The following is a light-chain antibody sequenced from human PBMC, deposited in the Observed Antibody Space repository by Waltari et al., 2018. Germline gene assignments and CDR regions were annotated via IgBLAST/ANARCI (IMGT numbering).Light chain of an antibody. CDR1: QSVGKY. CDR3: QHYVRLPAT. Sequence: EIVLTQSPGTLSLSPGERATLSCWASQSVGKYLAWYQQKPGQAPRLLIYHTSNRATAIPDRFSGSGSGTDFSLTISRLEPEDFAVYYCQHYVRLPATFGQGTKVEIK. J-gene: IGKJ1*01. CDR2: HTS. V-gene: IGKV3-20*01.